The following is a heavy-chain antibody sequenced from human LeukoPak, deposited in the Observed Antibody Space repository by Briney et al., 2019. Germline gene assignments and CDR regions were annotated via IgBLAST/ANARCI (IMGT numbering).Heavy chain of an antibody. CDR2: ISAYNGNT. CDR1: GYTFTSYG. V-gene: IGHV1-18*01. D-gene: IGHD3-3*01. CDR3: ARDDVWWFRRNYGMDV. J-gene: IGHJ6*02. Sequence: ASVKVSCKASGYTFTSYGISWVRQAPGQGLEWMGWISAYNGNTNYAQKLQGRVTMTTDTSPSTAYMELRSLRSDDTAVYYCARDDVWWFRRNYGMDVWGQGTTVTVSS.